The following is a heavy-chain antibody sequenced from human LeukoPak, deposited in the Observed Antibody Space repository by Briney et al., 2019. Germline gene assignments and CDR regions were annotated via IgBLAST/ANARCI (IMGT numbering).Heavy chain of an antibody. CDR1: GFTFSNYN. D-gene: IGHD1-7*01. CDR2: ISSSSSI. J-gene: IGHJ4*02. Sequence: PGGSLRLSCAASGFTFSNYNMNWVRQAPGKGLEWVSSISSSSSIYYADSVKGRFTISRDNAKNSLFLQMNSLRDEDTAVFYCARLNWNSGLHFDYWGQGTLVTVSS. CDR3: ARLNWNSGLHFDY. V-gene: IGHV3-69-1*01.